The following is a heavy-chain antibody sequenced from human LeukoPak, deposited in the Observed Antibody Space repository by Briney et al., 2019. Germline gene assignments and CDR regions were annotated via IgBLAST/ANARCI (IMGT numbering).Heavy chain of an antibody. J-gene: IGHJ6*02. Sequence: KPSETLSLTCTVSGGSISSYYWSWIRQPPGKGLGWIGYIYYSGSTNYNPSLKSRVTISVDTSKNQFSLKLSSVTAADTAVYYCARGRLDYYYGMDVWGQGTTVTVSS. CDR2: IYYSGST. D-gene: IGHD5-12*01. V-gene: IGHV4-59*12. CDR3: ARGRLDYYYGMDV. CDR1: GGSISSYY.